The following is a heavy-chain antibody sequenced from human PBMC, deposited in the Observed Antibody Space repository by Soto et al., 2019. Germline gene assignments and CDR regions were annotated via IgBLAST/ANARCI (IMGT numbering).Heavy chain of an antibody. CDR1: GFTFSSYA. J-gene: IGHJ6*02. Sequence: PGGSLRLSCAASGFTFSSYAMSWVRQAPGKGLEWVSAISGSGGSTYYADSVKGRFTISRDNAKNSLYLQMNSLRAEDTAVYYCAREVWYYGSGSPYYYYYGMDVWGQGTTVTVSS. V-gene: IGHV3-23*01. CDR3: AREVWYYGSGSPYYYYYGMDV. D-gene: IGHD3-10*01. CDR2: ISGSGGST.